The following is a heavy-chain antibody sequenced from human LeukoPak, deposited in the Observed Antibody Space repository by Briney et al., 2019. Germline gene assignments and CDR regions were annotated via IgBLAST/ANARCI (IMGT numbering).Heavy chain of an antibody. CDR1: GGSISSYY. J-gene: IGHJ5*02. V-gene: IGHV4-59*01. D-gene: IGHD3-10*01. CDR2: IYYSGST. Sequence: SETLSLTCTVSGGSISSYYWSWIRQPLGKGLEWIGYIYYSGSTNYNPSLKSRVTISVDTSKNQFPLKLSSVTAADTAVYYCARDYGRSSLWRGFFDPWGQGTLVTVSS. CDR3: ARDYGRSSLWRGFFDP.